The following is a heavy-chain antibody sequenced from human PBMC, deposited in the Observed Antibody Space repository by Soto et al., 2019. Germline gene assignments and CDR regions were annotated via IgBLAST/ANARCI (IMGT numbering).Heavy chain of an antibody. CDR1: GYTFTNYA. CDR3: ARDMGFGLSDY. V-gene: IGHV1-3*01. CDR2: INAGNGNT. D-gene: IGHD3-10*01. Sequence: ASVKVSCKASGYTFTNYAIDWVRQAPGQRLEWMGWINAGNGNTKYSQKFLGRVTITRDTSASTAYMELSSLSSEDTAVYYCARDMGFGLSDYWGQGILVTVSS. J-gene: IGHJ4*02.